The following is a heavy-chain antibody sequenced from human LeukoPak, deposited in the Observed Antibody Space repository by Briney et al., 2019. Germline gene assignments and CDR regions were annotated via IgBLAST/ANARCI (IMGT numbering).Heavy chain of an antibody. Sequence: GRFLRLSCAASGFTFDDYAMHWVRRAPGKGLEWVSGISWNSGSIGYADSVKGRFTISRDNAKNSLYLQMNSLRAEDTALYYCAKALRYYDFWSGSPFDPWGQGTLVTVSS. V-gene: IGHV3-9*01. J-gene: IGHJ5*02. CDR1: GFTFDDYA. CDR2: ISWNSGSI. CDR3: AKALRYYDFWSGSPFDP. D-gene: IGHD3-3*01.